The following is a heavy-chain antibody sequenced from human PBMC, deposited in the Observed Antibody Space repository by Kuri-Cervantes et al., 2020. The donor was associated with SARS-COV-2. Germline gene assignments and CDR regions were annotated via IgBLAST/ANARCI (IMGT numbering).Heavy chain of an antibody. V-gene: IGHV4-59*12. D-gene: IGHD3-10*01. CDR1: GGSISSYY. CDR2: IHYSGST. J-gene: IGHJ5*02. Sequence: GSLRLSCTVSGGSISSYYWSWMRQPPGKGLEWIGNIHYSGSTNYNPSLKSRVTISVDTSKNQLSLKLSSVTAADTAVYYCAREGQDPGELLRWFDPWGQGTLVTVSS. CDR3: AREGQDPGELLRWFDP.